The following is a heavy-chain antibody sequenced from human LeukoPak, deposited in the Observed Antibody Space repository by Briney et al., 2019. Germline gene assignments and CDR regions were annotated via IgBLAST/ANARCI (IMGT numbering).Heavy chain of an antibody. CDR3: ARGSSTNVLLHDY. D-gene: IGHD3-10*01. CDR2: IYYSGST. J-gene: IGHJ4*02. CDR1: GGSISSGDYY. Sequence: SETLSLTCTVSGGSISSGDYYWSWSRQTPGKGLEWIGYIYYSGSTYYNPSLKRRVTISVDTSKNQFSLKLSSVTAADTAVYYCARGSSTNVLLHDYWGQGTLVTVSS. V-gene: IGHV4-30-4*01.